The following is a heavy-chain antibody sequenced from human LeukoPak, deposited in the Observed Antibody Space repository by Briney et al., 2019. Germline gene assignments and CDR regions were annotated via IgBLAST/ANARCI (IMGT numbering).Heavy chain of an antibody. CDR1: TYSISSGYY. J-gene: IGHJ4*02. CDR3: ARAETYSSGWYDPFFDY. D-gene: IGHD6-19*01. V-gene: IGHV4-38-2*02. Sequence: SETLSLTCTVSTYSISSGYYWGWIRRPPGKGLEWIGSIYHSGSSCYNPSLKSRVTISVDTSKNQFSLKLRSVTAADTAVYHCARAETYSSGWYDPFFDYWGQGTLVTVST. CDR2: IYHSGSS.